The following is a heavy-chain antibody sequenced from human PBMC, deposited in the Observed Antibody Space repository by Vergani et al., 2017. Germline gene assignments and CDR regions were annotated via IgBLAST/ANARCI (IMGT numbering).Heavy chain of an antibody. D-gene: IGHD6-19*01. CDR1: GVSIGSNSYY. J-gene: IGHJ1*01. V-gene: IGHV4-39*01. Sequence: QLQLQESGPGLVKPSETLSLTCTVSGVSIGSNSYYWGWLRQPPGKGLEWIGTIYYTGTTYYNEAHKSRLTIYVDTSKNHFSLNLTSVTAADTAVYYCTRHGRSGWAGYFQHWGQGTLVTASS. CDR3: TRHGRSGWAGYFQH. CDR2: IYYTGTT.